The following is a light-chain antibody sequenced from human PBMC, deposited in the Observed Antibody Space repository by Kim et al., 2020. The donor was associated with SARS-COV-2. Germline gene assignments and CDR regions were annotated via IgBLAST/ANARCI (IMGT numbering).Light chain of an antibody. CDR2: EVT. J-gene: IGLJ3*02. V-gene: IGLV2-18*02. Sequence: DRVSWLQQYPGTVPKLIIYEVTNRPSGAPIRFSGSKSGTTASLTISGLQPEDEADYYCTSFTSSSTWVFGGGTQLTVL. CDR1: DR. CDR3: TSFTSSSTWV.